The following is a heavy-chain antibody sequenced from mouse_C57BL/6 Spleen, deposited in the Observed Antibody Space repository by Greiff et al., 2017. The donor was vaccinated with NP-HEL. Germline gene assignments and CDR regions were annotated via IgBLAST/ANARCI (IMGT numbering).Heavy chain of an antibody. J-gene: IGHJ2*01. CDR1: GYAFSSSW. D-gene: IGHD4-1*02. CDR3: APQLGFDY. Sequence: QVQLKESGPELVKPGASVKISCKASGYAFSSSWMNWVKQRPGKGLEWIGRIYPGDGDTNYNGKFKGKATLTADKSSSTAYMQLSSLTSEDSAVYFCAPQLGFDYWGQGTTLTVSS. V-gene: IGHV1-82*01. CDR2: IYPGDGDT.